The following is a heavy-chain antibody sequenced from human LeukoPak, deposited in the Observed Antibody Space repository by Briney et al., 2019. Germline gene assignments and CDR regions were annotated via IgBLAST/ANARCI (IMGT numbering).Heavy chain of an antibody. Sequence: GGSLRLSCAASGFTVSSNYMSWVRQAPGKGLEWVSVIYSGGSTYYADSVKGRFTISRDNSKNTLYLRMNSLRAEDTAVYYCARAEQWLAPVDYWGQGTLVTVSS. J-gene: IGHJ4*02. CDR3: ARAEQWLAPVDY. CDR1: GFTVSSNY. V-gene: IGHV3-53*01. CDR2: IYSGGST. D-gene: IGHD6-19*01.